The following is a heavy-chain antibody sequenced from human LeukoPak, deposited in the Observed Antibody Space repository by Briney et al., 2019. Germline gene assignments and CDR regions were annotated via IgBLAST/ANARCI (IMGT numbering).Heavy chain of an antibody. D-gene: IGHD6-13*01. CDR2: IYSGGTT. Sequence: PGGSLRLSCKASGFTVSNKYMNWVRQAPGRGREWGALIYSGGTTNYADSVKGRFTISRDNSKNTLYLQMTNVRVEDTAVYYCARDPPGIAASVSGGWGQGTLVTVSS. V-gene: IGHV3-53*01. CDR3: ARDPPGIAASVSGG. CDR1: GFTVSNKY. J-gene: IGHJ4*02.